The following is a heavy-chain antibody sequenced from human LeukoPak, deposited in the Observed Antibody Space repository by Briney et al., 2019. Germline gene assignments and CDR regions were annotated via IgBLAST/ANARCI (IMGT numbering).Heavy chain of an antibody. J-gene: IGHJ4*02. CDR2: IYYSGST. Sequence: SETLSLTCTVSGGSISSYYWSWIRQPPGKGLEWIGYIYYSGSTNYNPSLKSRVTISVDTSKNQFSLKLSSVTAADTAVYYCAREGRGLSWFDYWGQGTLVTVSS. CDR1: GGSISSYY. V-gene: IGHV4-59*01. D-gene: IGHD3-16*02. CDR3: AREGRGLSWFDY.